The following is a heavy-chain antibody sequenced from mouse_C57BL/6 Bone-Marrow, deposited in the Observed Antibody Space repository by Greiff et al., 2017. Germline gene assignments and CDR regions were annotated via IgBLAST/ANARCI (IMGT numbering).Heavy chain of an antibody. V-gene: IGHV1-50*01. CDR1: GYTFTSYW. Sequence: QVQLQQPGAELVKPGASVKLSCKASGYTFTSYWMQWVKQRPGQGLEWIGEIDPSDSYTNYNQKFKGKATLTVDTSSSTAYMQLSSLTSGDSAVYYCAISFITTVVATYSMDYWGQGTSVTVSS. CDR2: IDPSDSYT. CDR3: AISFITTVVATYSMDY. D-gene: IGHD1-1*01. J-gene: IGHJ4*01.